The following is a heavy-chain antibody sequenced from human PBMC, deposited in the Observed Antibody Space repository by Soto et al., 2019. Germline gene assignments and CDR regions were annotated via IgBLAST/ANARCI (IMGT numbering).Heavy chain of an antibody. V-gene: IGHV4-59*08. D-gene: IGHD2-15*01. CDR1: GGSISSYY. J-gene: IGHJ4*02. CDR2: IHYSGST. CDR3: ARHTPAISISDH. Sequence: PSETLSLTCTVSGGSISSYYWSWIRQPPGKGLEWIGYIHYSGSTYYNPSLKSRVTISVDTSKNQFSLKLSSVTAADTAVYYCARHTPAISISDHWGQGTLVTVSS.